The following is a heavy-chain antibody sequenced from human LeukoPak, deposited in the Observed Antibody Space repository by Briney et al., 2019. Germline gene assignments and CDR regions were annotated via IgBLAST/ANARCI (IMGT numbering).Heavy chain of an antibody. V-gene: IGHV3-7*01. CDR1: GFTFSSYW. Sequence: GGSLRLSCAASGFTFSSYWMSWVRHAPGKGLVWVANIKQDGSEKYYVDSVKGRFTISRDNAKNSLYLQMNSLRAEDTAVYYCARDRGYFDWLLDYWGQGTLVTVSS. J-gene: IGHJ4*02. CDR3: ARDRGYFDWLLDY. D-gene: IGHD3-9*01. CDR2: IKQDGSEK.